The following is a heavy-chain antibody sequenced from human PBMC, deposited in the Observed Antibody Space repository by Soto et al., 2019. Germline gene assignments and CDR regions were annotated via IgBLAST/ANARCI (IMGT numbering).Heavy chain of an antibody. CDR2: MYYSGNT. CDR3: ARHSRDYRTRHNWFDP. Sequence: SETLSLTCSVSGGSISSHGYYWSGIRPHQGKGMEWLGYMYYSGNTYYNPYLKSRAMISIDASKNQFSLKLSSVTAADTAVYYWARHSRDYRTRHNWFDPWGQGTLVTVSS. D-gene: IGHD4-17*01. J-gene: IGHJ5*02. V-gene: IGHV4-31*03. CDR1: GGSISSHGYY.